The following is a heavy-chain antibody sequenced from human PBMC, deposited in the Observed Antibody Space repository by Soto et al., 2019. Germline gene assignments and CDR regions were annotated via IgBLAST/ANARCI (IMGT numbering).Heavy chain of an antibody. CDR3: ARDRNCPDGLRLYYFDT. Sequence: QVQLQESGPGLVKPSQTLSLTCTISGASFSSGFYYWTWIRQSPAKGLEWIGYSDSSGSAYYNPSVQSRVTLSVDTSTDQLSLKLSSVTAADTAVYYCARDRNCPDGLRLYYFDTWGPGILVTVSS. J-gene: IGHJ4*02. V-gene: IGHV4-30-4*01. CDR1: GASFSSGFYY. D-gene: IGHD2-8*01. CDR2: SDSSGSA.